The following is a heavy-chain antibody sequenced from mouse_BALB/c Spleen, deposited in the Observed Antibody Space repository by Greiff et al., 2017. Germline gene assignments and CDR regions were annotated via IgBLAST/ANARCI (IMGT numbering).Heavy chain of an antibody. Sequence: ESGPGLVKPSQSLSLTCSVTGYSITSGYYWNWIRQFPGNKLEWMGYISYDGSNNYNPSLKNRISITRDTSKNQFFLKLNSVTTEDTATYYCARDFYYDYGDYAMDYWGQGTSVTVSS. V-gene: IGHV3-6*02. CDR1: GYSITSGYY. CDR2: ISYDGSN. J-gene: IGHJ4*01. CDR3: ARDFYYDYGDYAMDY. D-gene: IGHD2-4*01.